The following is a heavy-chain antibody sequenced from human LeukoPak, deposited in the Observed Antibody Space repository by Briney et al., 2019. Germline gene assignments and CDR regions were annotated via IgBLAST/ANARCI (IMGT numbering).Heavy chain of an antibody. V-gene: IGHV1-18*01. CDR2: ISAYNGNT. D-gene: IGHD2-15*01. CDR1: GYTFTIYG. CDR3: ARDGGYCSGGSCYSPYYYYYMDV. J-gene: IGHJ6*03. Sequence: ASVKVSCKASGYTFTIYGISWVRQAPGQGLEWMGWISAYNGNTNYAQKLQGRVTMTTDTSTSTAYMELRSLRSDDTAVYYCARDGGYCSGGSCYSPYYYYYMDVWGKGTTVTVSS.